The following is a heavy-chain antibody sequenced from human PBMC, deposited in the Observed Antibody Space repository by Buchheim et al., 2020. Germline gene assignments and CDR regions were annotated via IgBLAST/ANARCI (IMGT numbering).Heavy chain of an antibody. J-gene: IGHJ6*02. CDR1: GYTFTGYY. CDR3: ATARGAYCGGDCSSGYYYGMDV. V-gene: IGHV1-2*04. D-gene: IGHD2-21*01. Sequence: QVQLVQSGAEVKKPGASVKVSCKASGYTFTGYYMHWVRQAPGQELEWMGWINPNSGGTNYAQKFQGWVTMTRDTSISTAYMELSRLRSDDTAVYYCATARGAYCGGDCSSGYYYGMDVWGQGTT. CDR2: INPNSGGT.